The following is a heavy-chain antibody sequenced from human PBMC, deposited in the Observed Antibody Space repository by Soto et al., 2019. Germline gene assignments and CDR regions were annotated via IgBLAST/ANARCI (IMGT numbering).Heavy chain of an antibody. Sequence: QVQLVQSGAEVKKPGSSVKVSCKASGGTFSSYAISWVRQAPGPGLEWMGGIIPIFGTANYAQKFQGRVTITADESTSTAYMELSSLRSEDTAVYYCARARVGADNFRNAFDIWCQGTMVTVSS. CDR3: ARARVGADNFRNAFDI. J-gene: IGHJ3*02. D-gene: IGHD1-26*01. V-gene: IGHV1-69*01. CDR2: IIPIFGTA. CDR1: GGTFSSYA.